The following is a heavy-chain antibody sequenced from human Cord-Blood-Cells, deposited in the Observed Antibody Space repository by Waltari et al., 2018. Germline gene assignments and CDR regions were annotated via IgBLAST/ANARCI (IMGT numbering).Heavy chain of an antibody. CDR1: GGSISSGDYY. CDR2: INYSVST. V-gene: IGHV4-30-4*08. J-gene: IGHJ4*02. D-gene: IGHD3-3*01. CDR3: ARTVAIFGVGVFDY. Sequence: QVQLQESGPGLVKPSQTLSLTCTVSGGSISSGDYYWSWIRQPPGKGLEWIGYINYSVSTYYSPSLKSRVTISVDTSKNQFSLKLSSVTAADTAVYYCARTVAIFGVGVFDYWGQGTLVTVSS.